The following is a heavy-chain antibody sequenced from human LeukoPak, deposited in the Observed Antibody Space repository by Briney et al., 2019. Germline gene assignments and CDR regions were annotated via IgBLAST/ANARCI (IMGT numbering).Heavy chain of an antibody. V-gene: IGHV4-39*07. CDR2: IYYSGST. CDR3: ARGYDFWSDNWFDP. CDR1: GGSISSSSYY. Sequence: PSETLSLTCTVSGGSISSSSYYWGWIRQAPGKGLEWIGSIYYSGSTYYNPSLKSRVTISVDTSKNQFSLKLSSVTAADTAVYYCARGYDFWSDNWFDPWGQGTLVTVSS. D-gene: IGHD3-3*01. J-gene: IGHJ5*02.